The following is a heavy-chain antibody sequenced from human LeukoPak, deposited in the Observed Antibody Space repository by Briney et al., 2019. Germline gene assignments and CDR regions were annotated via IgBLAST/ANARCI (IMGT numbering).Heavy chain of an antibody. CDR3: ATSYSSSSGPFDS. Sequence: SGGSLRLSCAASGFTSSSYAMSWVRQAPGKGLEWVSAISGSGGSTYYADSVKGRFTISRDNSRNTLHLQMDSLRADDTAVYYCATSYSSSSGPFDSWGQGTLVTVSS. J-gene: IGHJ4*02. CDR2: ISGSGGST. CDR1: GFTSSSYA. V-gene: IGHV3-23*01. D-gene: IGHD6-6*01.